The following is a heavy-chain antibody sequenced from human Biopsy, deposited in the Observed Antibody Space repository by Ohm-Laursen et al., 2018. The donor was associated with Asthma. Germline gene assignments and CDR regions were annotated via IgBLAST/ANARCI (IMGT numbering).Heavy chain of an antibody. Sequence: ATVKISCKTSGYTFNSAGITRVRQAPGQGLEWMGWISVYNGNTRVAQKLQDRVTMITDTSTSTAYMELRSLRSDDTAVYFCARAVDYSHYYGIDVWGQGTTVTVS. J-gene: IGHJ6*02. D-gene: IGHD3-10*01. V-gene: IGHV1-18*01. CDR1: GYTFNSAG. CDR3: ARAVDYSHYYGIDV. CDR2: ISVYNGNT.